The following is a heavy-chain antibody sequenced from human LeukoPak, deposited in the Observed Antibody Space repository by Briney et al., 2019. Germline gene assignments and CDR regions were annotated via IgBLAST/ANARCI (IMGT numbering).Heavy chain of an antibody. CDR2: ISSSSSYI. D-gene: IGHD4-17*01. CDR1: GFTFSSYS. CDR3: AKDYGDYPYYFDY. J-gene: IGHJ4*02. Sequence: GGSLRLSCAASGFTFSSYSMNWVRQAPGKGLEWVSSISSSSSYIYYADLVKGRFTISRDNAKNSLYLQMNSLRAEDTAVYYCAKDYGDYPYYFDYWGQGTLVTVSS. V-gene: IGHV3-21*01.